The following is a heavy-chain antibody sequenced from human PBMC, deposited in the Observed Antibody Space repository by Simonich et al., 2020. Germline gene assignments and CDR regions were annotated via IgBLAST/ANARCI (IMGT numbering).Heavy chain of an antibody. CDR3: ARWIAVAGTGAYGMDV. CDR2: ISSSSSYI. D-gene: IGHD6-19*01. CDR1: GFTFSSYS. V-gene: IGHV3-21*01. J-gene: IGHJ6*02. Sequence: EVQLVESGGGLVKPGGSLRLSCAASGFTFSSYSMNWVRQAPGKGLEWVSSISSSSSYIYYADAGKGRFTISRDNAKNSLYQQMNSLRAEDTAVYYCARWIAVAGTGAYGMDVWGQGTTVTVSS.